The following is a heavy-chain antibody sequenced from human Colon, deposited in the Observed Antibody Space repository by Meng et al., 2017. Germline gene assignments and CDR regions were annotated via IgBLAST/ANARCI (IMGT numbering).Heavy chain of an antibody. CDR1: GGSITTTSYY. J-gene: IGHJ4*02. CDR2: ARIDYANT. V-gene: IGHV4-61*05. D-gene: IGHD3-16*01. Sequence: QLQLQESGPGLVNPSETLSLNCTISGGSITTTSYYWGWIRQTPGKGLEWIGYARIDYANTNYNPSLKSRVNVSLDTSKNQFSLNVRSVTAADTAVYYCARDYWGSLDFWGQGILVTVSS. CDR3: ARDYWGSLDF.